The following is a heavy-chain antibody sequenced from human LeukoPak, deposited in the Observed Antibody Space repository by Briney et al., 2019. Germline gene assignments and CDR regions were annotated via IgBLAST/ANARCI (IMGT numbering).Heavy chain of an antibody. CDR2: INPNGGGT. D-gene: IGHD6-25*01. V-gene: IGHV1-2*02. Sequence: ASVKVSCKASGYTFTGYYIHWVRQAPGQGLEWMGWINPNGGGTNYAQKFQGRVTMTRDTSISTAYMELSRLRSDDTDAYYCARGGYGGANSGILDSWGQGTLVTVSS. CDR1: GYTFTGYY. CDR3: ARGGYGGANSGILDS. J-gene: IGHJ4*02.